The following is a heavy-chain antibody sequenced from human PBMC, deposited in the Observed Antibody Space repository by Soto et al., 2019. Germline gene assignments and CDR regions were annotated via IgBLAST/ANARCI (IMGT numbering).Heavy chain of an antibody. D-gene: IGHD2-21*02. CDR2: IYYSGST. CDR3: ARAVVVTAYYGMDV. J-gene: IGHJ6*02. Sequence: SEPLYLTCTVSGGSISSGGYYWSWIRQHPGKGLEWIGYIYYSGSTYYNPSLKSRVTISVDTSKNQFSLKLSSVTAADTAVYYCARAVVVTAYYGMDVWGQGTTVTVSS. CDR1: GGSISSGGYY. V-gene: IGHV4-31*03.